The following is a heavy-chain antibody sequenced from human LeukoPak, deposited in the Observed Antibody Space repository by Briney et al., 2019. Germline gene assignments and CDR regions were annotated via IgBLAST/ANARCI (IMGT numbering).Heavy chain of an antibody. CDR3: AALGSTMEGRIDP. J-gene: IGHJ5*02. V-gene: IGHV1-2*02. CDR2: INVDSGAT. Sequence: GASVEVSCKVSGYHFTDYHLHWVRQAPGQGLEWMGRINVDSGATNYAQKVQGRVTMTRDTSISTAYMELRRVTSDDAAVYYCAALGSTMEGRIDPWGQGTPVTVSS. D-gene: IGHD3-10*01. CDR1: GYHFTDYH.